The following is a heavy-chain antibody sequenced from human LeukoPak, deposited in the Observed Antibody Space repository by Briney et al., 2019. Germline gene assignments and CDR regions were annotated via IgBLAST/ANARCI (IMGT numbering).Heavy chain of an antibody. CDR3: VRHLSASRPAFDI. J-gene: IGHJ3*02. CDR1: GGSINSYY. D-gene: IGHD2-2*01. V-gene: IGHV4-59*08. CDR2: IYYSGST. Sequence: PAETLSLTCTVSGGSINSYYWRWVRQPPGKGLEWVGNIYYSGSTNYNPSLKSRVTISVDTYNNKFSLRLTSLTPADTAVYYCVRHLSASRPAFDIWGQGTMVTVSS.